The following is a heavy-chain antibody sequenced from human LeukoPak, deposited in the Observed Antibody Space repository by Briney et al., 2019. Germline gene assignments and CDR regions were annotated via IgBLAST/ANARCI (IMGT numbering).Heavy chain of an antibody. CDR3: ARASGGADS. CDR1: GFTVNDYW. CDR2: IKTDGRST. J-gene: IGHJ4*02. V-gene: IGHV3-74*01. D-gene: IGHD6-25*01. Sequence: AGGSLRLSRAASGFTVNDYWMYWVRQAPGRGLVWVSLIKTDGRSTTYADSVKGRFTISRDNAKNMLYLQMNSLRAEDTAVYHCARASGGADSWGQGTLVTVSS.